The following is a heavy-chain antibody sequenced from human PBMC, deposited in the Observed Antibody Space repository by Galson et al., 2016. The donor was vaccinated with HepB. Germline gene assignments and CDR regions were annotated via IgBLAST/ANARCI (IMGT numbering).Heavy chain of an antibody. Sequence: SLRLSCAASGFSFSGLWMNWVRQTPGKGLEWVAIIKQDGSEQKYVDSVKGRFTISRDNAKNSVYLQMNSLRGEDTAVYYCVGGAGWLPDYRDQGTLVTVSS. J-gene: IGHJ4*02. CDR3: VGGAGWLPDY. CDR1: GFSFSGLW. CDR2: IKQDGSEQ. V-gene: IGHV3-7*03. D-gene: IGHD6-19*01.